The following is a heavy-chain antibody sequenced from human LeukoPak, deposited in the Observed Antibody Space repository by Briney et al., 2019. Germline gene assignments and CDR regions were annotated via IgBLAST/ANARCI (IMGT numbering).Heavy chain of an antibody. Sequence: PSETLSLTCAVYGGSFSGYYWSWIRQPPGKGLEWIGEINHSGSTNYNPSLKSRVTISVDTSKNQFSLKLSSVTAADTAVYYCARAAYSGSNSWYFDYWGQGTLVTVSS. V-gene: IGHV4-34*01. D-gene: IGHD1-26*01. CDR3: ARAAYSGSNSWYFDY. CDR1: GGSFSGYY. CDR2: INHSGST. J-gene: IGHJ4*02.